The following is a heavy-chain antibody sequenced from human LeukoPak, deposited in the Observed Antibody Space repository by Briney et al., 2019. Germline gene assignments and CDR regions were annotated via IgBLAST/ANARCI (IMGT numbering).Heavy chain of an antibody. Sequence: GGSLRLSCAASGFTFSSYGMHWVRQAPGKGLEWVAFIRYDGSNKYYADSVKGRFTISRDNSKNTLYLQMNSLRAEDTAVYYCATKGSSSSAWAFDIWGQGTMVTVSS. CDR3: ATKGSSSSAWAFDI. V-gene: IGHV3-30*02. CDR2: IRYDGSNK. J-gene: IGHJ3*02. D-gene: IGHD6-13*01. CDR1: GFTFSSYG.